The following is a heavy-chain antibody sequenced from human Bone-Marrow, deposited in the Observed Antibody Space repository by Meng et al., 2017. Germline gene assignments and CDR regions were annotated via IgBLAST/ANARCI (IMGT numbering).Heavy chain of an antibody. D-gene: IGHD3-22*01. CDR1: GYTFISYG. CDR2: ISAYNGNT. CDR3: ARDHDSSGYFYYYYGMDV. Sequence: ASVKVSCKASGYTFISYGISWVRQAPGQGLEWMGWISAYNGNTNYAQKLQGRVTMTTDTSTSTAYMELRSLRSDDTAVYYCARDHDSSGYFYYYYGMDVWGQGTTVTVSS. J-gene: IGHJ6*02. V-gene: IGHV1-18*01.